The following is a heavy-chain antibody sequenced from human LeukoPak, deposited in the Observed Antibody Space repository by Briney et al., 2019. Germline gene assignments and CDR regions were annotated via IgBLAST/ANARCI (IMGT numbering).Heavy chain of an antibody. CDR3: VKRYGDYVGAYTD. J-gene: IGHJ4*02. CDR1: GFTFRSCS. V-gene: IGHV3-23*01. D-gene: IGHD4-17*01. CDR2: IGGSGART. Sequence: PGGSLRLSCAASGFTFRSCSMIWVRQAPGKGLQWVSAIGGSGARTGYADSVKGRFTISRDNSKNTLYLQMSSLRAEDMAVYYCVKRYGDYVGAYTDWGQGTLVTVSS.